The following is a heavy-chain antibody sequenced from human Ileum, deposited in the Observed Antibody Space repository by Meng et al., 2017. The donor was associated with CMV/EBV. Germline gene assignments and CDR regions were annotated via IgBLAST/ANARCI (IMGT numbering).Heavy chain of an antibody. J-gene: IGHJ6*02. D-gene: IGHD2-2*01. CDR2: IDHSGNT. Sequence: SETLSLTCAVYGGSFSDYYWTWIRQPPGQGLEWIGEIDHSGNTNYNPSLKSRVTISVDTSKNQFSLKLSSVTAADTAVYYCARVVVPAASKGMDVWGQGTTVTFSS. V-gene: IGHV4-34*01. CDR3: ARVVVPAASKGMDV. CDR1: GGSFSDYY.